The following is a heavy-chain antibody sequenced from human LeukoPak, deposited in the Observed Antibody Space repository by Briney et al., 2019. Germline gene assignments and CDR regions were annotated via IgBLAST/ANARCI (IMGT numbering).Heavy chain of an antibody. D-gene: IGHD4-17*01. CDR1: GGSISSSSYY. CDR3: ARVRLRGVVDYGDYDWFDP. V-gene: IGHV4-39*07. Sequence: SETLSLTCTVSGGSISSSSYYWGWIRQPPGKGLEWIGSIYYSGSTYYNPSLKSRVTISVDTSKNQFSLKLSSVTAADTAVYYCARVRLRGVVDYGDYDWFDPWGQGTLVTVSS. J-gene: IGHJ5*02. CDR2: IYYSGST.